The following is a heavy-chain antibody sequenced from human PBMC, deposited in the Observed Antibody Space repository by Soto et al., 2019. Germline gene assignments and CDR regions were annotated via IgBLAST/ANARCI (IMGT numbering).Heavy chain of an antibody. CDR2: ITSSSSYR. V-gene: IGHV3-21*01. D-gene: IGHD3-16*01. CDR3: VGGEVPDD. J-gene: IGHJ4*02. CDR1: GFTFSSNR. Sequence: GGSLRLSCASSGFTFSSNRMNWFRQAPGKGLVWVSSITSSSSYRYYSGSVKGRFTISIDKSRNSLFLQMTSVRAEDTAVYYCVGGEVPDDWGQGTVVTVSS.